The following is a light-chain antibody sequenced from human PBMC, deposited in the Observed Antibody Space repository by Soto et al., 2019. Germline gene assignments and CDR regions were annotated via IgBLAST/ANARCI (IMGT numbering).Light chain of an antibody. CDR2: EGS. CDR3: CSYAGSSNLVV. CDR1: SSDVGSYNL. Sequence: QSALTQPASVSGSPGQSITISCTGTSSDVGSYNLVSWYQHHPGKAPKLMIYEGSKRPSGVSNRFSGSKSGNTASLTISGLRAEDEADYCCCSYAGSSNLVVFGGGTKLTVL. V-gene: IGLV2-23*01. J-gene: IGLJ2*01.